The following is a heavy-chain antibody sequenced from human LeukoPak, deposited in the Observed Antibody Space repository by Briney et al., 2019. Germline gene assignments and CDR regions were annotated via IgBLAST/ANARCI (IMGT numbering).Heavy chain of an antibody. V-gene: IGHV1-18*01. CDR1: GYTFTNYG. D-gene: IGHD4-11*01. J-gene: IGHJ6*03. CDR2: ISAYNYNT. CDR3: ARDGNLNPMTTLTTDYFYYMDV. Sequence: ASVKVSCKASGYTFTNYGITWVRQAPGQGLEWMGWISAYNYNTNYAQKVQDRVTMTTDTSTSTAYMELRSLRSDDTAVYYCARDGNLNPMTTLTTDYFYYMDVWGKGTTVTVSS.